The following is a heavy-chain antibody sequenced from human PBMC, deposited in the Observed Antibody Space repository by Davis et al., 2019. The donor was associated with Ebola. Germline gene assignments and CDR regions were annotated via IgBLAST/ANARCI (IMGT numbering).Heavy chain of an antibody. CDR3: ARARITMVQGVIITDRWFDP. J-gene: IGHJ5*02. Sequence: AASVKVSCKASGYTFTGYYMHWVRQAPGQGLEWMGWINPNSGGTNYAQKLQGRVTMTTDTSTSTAYMELRSLRSDDTAVYYCARARITMVQGVIITDRWFDPWGQGTLVTVSS. CDR2: INPNSGGT. V-gene: IGHV1-2*02. CDR1: GYTFTGYY. D-gene: IGHD3-10*01.